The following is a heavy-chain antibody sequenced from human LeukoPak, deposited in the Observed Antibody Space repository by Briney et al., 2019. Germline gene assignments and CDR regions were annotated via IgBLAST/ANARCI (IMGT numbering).Heavy chain of an antibody. CDR1: GGSFSGYF. CDR2: INHSGST. D-gene: IGHD3-22*01. Sequence: SETLSLTCAVYGGSFSGYFWSWIRQPPGKGLEWIGEINHSGSTNYNPSLKSRVTMSVDTSKNQFSLKLSSVTAADTAVYYCARGRDYYDSSGYYYVDYWGQGTLVTVSS. J-gene: IGHJ4*02. CDR3: ARGRDYYDSSGYYYVDY. V-gene: IGHV4-34*01.